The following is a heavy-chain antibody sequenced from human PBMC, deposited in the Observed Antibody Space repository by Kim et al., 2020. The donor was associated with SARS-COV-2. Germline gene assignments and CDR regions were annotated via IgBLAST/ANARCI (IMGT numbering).Heavy chain of an antibody. Sequence: SETLSLTCAVYGGSFSGYYWSCIRQPPGKGLEWIGGINHSGSTNYNPSLKSRVTISVDTSKNQFSLKLSSVTAADTAVYYCARGFRKQWLVLFDYWGQGTLVTVSS. CDR2: INHSGST. V-gene: IGHV4-34*01. CDR1: GGSFSGYY. CDR3: ARGFRKQWLVLFDY. D-gene: IGHD6-19*01. J-gene: IGHJ4*02.